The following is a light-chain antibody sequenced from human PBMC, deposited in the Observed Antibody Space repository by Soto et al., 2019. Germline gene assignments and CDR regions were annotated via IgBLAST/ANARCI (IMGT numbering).Light chain of an antibody. CDR3: ASWDDSLSGSYV. J-gene: IGLJ1*01. CDR2: RND. V-gene: IGLV1-47*01. CDR1: SSNIGNNY. Sequence: QSPLTQPPSASGTPGQRVSVSCSGSSSNIGNNYVFWYQHLPGTAPKLLIYRNDQRPSGVSARFSGSKSGTSGSLAISGLRSEDEAGYYCASWDDSLSGSYVFGPGTKLTVL.